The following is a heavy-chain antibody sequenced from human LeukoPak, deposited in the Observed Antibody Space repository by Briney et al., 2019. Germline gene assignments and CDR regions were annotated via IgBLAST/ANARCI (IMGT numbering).Heavy chain of an antibody. J-gene: IGHJ4*02. CDR2: ISSSSSYI. CDR3: ARTLVGATTSSY. D-gene: IGHD1-26*01. Sequence: GTSLRLSCAASGFGFDDYVMHWVRQAPGKGLEWVSSISSSSSYIYYADSVKGRFAISRDNAKNSLYLQMNSLRAEDTAVYYCARTLVGATTSSYWGQGTLATVSS. V-gene: IGHV3-21*01. CDR1: GFGFDDYV.